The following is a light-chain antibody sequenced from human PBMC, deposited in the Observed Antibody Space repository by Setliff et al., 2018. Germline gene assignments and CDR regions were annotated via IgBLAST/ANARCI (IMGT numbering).Light chain of an antibody. V-gene: IGKV3-20*01. CDR1: QSVSSSY. CDR3: QQYGSSSLT. CDR2: GAS. J-gene: IGKJ4*01. Sequence: EIVLTQSPGTLSLSPGERAILSCRASQSVSSSYLAWYQQKPGQAPRLLIYGASSRATGIPDRFSGSGSGTDFTLTISRLEPEDFAVYYCQQYGSSSLTLGGGTKVDIK.